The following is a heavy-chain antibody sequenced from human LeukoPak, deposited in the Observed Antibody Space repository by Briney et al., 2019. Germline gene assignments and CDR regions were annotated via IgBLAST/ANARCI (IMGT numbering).Heavy chain of an antibody. Sequence: GGSLRLSCVASGFNFSDYYMNWIRQSPGKGLEWISYMSSRSGIIYYADSVKGRFTISRDNAKNSLYLQMNSLRAEDTAVYYCARGSEYCSSTSCYYYGMDVWGQGTTVTVSS. CDR3: ARGSEYCSSTSCYYYGMDV. CDR1: GFNFSDYY. V-gene: IGHV3-11*01. D-gene: IGHD2-2*01. J-gene: IGHJ6*02. CDR2: MSSRSGII.